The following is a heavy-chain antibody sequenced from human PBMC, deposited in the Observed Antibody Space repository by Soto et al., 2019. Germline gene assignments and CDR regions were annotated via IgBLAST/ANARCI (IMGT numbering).Heavy chain of an antibody. D-gene: IGHD3-3*01. CDR1: GFTFSNYA. J-gene: IGHJ4*02. CDR3: ANDEEAALLCGVVTISRFDS. Sequence: EVQLLESGGGLVQPGGSLRLSCAASGFTFSNYAMGWVRQAPGKGLEWGSGISGGGGSTYYADSVKGRFTISRDQSKNTLFLQMHSLGAEDTDLYYCANDEEAALLCGVVTISRFDSWGQGKLVTVSS. V-gene: IGHV3-23*01. CDR2: ISGGGGST.